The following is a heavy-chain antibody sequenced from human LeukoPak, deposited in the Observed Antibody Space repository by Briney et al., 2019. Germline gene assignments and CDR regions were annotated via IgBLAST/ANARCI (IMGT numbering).Heavy chain of an antibody. Sequence: SGTLSLTCAVYGGSFSGYYWSWIRQPPGKGLEWIGEINHSGSTNYNPSLKSRVTISVDTSKNQFSLKLSSVTAADTAVYYCARGRGYGDYVLDYWGQGTLVTVSS. CDR1: GGSFSGYY. D-gene: IGHD4-17*01. CDR2: INHSGST. V-gene: IGHV4-34*01. CDR3: ARGRGYGDYVLDY. J-gene: IGHJ4*02.